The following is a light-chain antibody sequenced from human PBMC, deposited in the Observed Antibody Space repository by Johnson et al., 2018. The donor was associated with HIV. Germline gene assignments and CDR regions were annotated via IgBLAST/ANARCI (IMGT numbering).Light chain of an antibody. CDR3: GTWDSSLSAGV. Sequence: QSLLTQPPSVSAAPGQKVTISCSGISSNIGNNYVSWYQQLPGTAPRLLIYENSNRPSGIPDRFSGSKSGTSATLGITGLQTGAEADYYCGTWDSSLSAGVCGTGTKVTVL. J-gene: IGLJ1*01. V-gene: IGLV1-51*02. CDR2: ENS. CDR1: SSNIGNNY.